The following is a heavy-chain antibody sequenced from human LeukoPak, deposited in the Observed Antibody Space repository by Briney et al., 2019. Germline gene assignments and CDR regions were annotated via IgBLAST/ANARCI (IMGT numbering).Heavy chain of an antibody. CDR1: GYSISSSYY. CDR3: ARAGYGDSDFDY. CDR2: IYHSGNT. Sequence: SETLSLTCTVSGYSISSSYYWGWIRQPPGKGLEWIGSIYHSGNTYYNPSLKSRVTISVDTSKNQFSLKLSSVTAADTAVYYCARAGYGDSDFDYWGQGTLVTVSS. V-gene: IGHV4-38-2*02. J-gene: IGHJ4*02. D-gene: IGHD4-17*01.